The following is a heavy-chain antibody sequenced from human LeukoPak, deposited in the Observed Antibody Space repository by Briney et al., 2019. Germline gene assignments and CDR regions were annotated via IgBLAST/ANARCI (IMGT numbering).Heavy chain of an antibody. CDR1: GFTFSSYA. CDR3: AREVAAAGYFDY. Sequence: GGSLRLSCAASGFTFSSYAMSWVRQAPGKGLEWVSAISGSGGSTYYADSVKGRFTISRDNAKNSLYLQMNSLRAEDTAVYYCAREVAAAGYFDYWGQGTLVTVSS. D-gene: IGHD6-13*01. V-gene: IGHV3-23*01. J-gene: IGHJ4*02. CDR2: ISGSGGST.